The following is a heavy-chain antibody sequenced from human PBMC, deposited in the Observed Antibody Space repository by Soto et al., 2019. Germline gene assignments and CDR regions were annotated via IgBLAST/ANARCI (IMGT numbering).Heavy chain of an antibody. Sequence: QVQLVESGGGVVQPGRSLRLSCAASGFTFSSYAMHWVRQAPGKGLEWVAVISYDGSNKYYADSVKGRFTISRDNSKNKLYLKKNSLRAEDKAVYYCARGGSNEVVAAKTFDCWGPGTLVTVSS. CDR3: ARGGSNEVVAAKTFDC. CDR2: ISYDGSNK. D-gene: IGHD2-15*01. J-gene: IGHJ4*02. V-gene: IGHV3-30-3*01. CDR1: GFTFSSYA.